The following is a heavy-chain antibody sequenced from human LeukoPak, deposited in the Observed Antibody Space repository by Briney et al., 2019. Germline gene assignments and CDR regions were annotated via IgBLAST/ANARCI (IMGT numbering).Heavy chain of an antibody. CDR2: IKQDGSEK. CDR1: GFTFSSYW. J-gene: IGHJ4*02. CDR3: ARVDLLLWFGELPYFDY. D-gene: IGHD3-10*01. V-gene: IGHV3-7*01. Sequence: GGSLRLSCAASGFTFSSYWMSWVRQAPGKGLEWVANIKQDGSEKYYVDSVKGRFTISRDNAKNSLYLQMNSLRAEDTAVYYCARVDLLLWFGELPYFDYWGQGTLVTVSS.